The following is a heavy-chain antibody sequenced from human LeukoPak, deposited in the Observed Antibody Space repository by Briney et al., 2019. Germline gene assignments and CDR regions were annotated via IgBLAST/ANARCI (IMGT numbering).Heavy chain of an antibody. CDR3: ATLWY. CDR1: GFTFDDYA. D-gene: IGHD2-21*01. CDR2: ISWNSGSI. Sequence: PGGSLRLSCAASGFTFDDYAMHWVRQAPGKGLEWVSGISWNSGSIGYADPVKGRFTISRDNAKNSLYLQMNSLRAEDTALYYCATLWYWGQGTLVTVSS. J-gene: IGHJ4*02. V-gene: IGHV3-9*01.